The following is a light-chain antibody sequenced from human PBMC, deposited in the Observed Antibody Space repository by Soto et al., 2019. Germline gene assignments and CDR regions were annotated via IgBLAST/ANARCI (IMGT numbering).Light chain of an antibody. CDR1: SSNIGSNT. CDR3: AAWDGSRNGVV. CDR2: SSN. V-gene: IGLV1-44*01. Sequence: QSVLTQPPSASGTPGQRVTISCSGSSSNIGSNTVNWYQQLPGTAPKLLIYSSNQRPSGVPDRISGSKSGTSASLAISGLQSEDEADYYCAAWDGSRNGVVFGGGTKLTVL. J-gene: IGLJ2*01.